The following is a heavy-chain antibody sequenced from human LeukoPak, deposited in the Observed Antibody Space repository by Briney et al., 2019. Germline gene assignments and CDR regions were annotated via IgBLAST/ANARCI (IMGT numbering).Heavy chain of an antibody. CDR1: GGSISSYY. V-gene: IGHV4-59*01. CDR3: ARAPLGSGSYLFFDY. D-gene: IGHD3-10*01. Sequence: SETLSLTCTVSGGSISSYYWSWIRQPPGKGLEWIGYIYYSGSTNCNPSLKSRVTISVDTSKNQFSLKLSSVTAADTAVYYCARAPLGSGSYLFFDYWGQGTLVTVSS. CDR2: IYYSGST. J-gene: IGHJ4*02.